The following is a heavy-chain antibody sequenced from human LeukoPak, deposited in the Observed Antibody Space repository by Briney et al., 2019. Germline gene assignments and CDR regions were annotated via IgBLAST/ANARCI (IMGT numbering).Heavy chain of an antibody. CDR3: ARYHGGYFAY. Sequence: PGGSLRLSCAASGFTFSVFWMSWVRQAPGKGLEWVANIKQDGSEKYYVDSVKGRFTISRDNDNNSMYLQINSLRAEDTAVYHCARYHGGYFAYWGQGTLVTVS. CDR2: IKQDGSEK. CDR1: GFTFSVFW. J-gene: IGHJ4*02. D-gene: IGHD2-15*01. V-gene: IGHV3-7*01.